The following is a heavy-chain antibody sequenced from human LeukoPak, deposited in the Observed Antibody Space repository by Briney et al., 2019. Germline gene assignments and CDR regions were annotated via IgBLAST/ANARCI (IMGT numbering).Heavy chain of an antibody. D-gene: IGHD2-15*01. CDR3: ARVGCSGGSCYNFDY. V-gene: IGHV4-30-2*01. J-gene: IGHJ4*02. Sequence: ASETLSLTCTVSGGSISSGGYYWSWIRQPPGKGLEWIGYIYHSGSTYYNPSLKSRVTISVDRSKNQFSLKLSSVTAADTAVYYCARVGCSGGSCYNFDYWGQGTLVTVSS. CDR2: IYHSGST. CDR1: GGSISSGGYY.